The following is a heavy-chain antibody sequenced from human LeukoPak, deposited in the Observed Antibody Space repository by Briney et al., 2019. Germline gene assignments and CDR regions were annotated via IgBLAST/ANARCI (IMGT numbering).Heavy chain of an antibody. D-gene: IGHD2-2*01. Sequence: SGTLSLTCAVSGYSISSGYYWGWIRQPPGKGLEWIGSIYHSGSTYYNPSLKSRVTISVDTSKNQFSLKLSSVTAADTAVYYCARIGSAAAVTYFDYWGQGTLVTVSS. CDR2: IYHSGST. V-gene: IGHV4-38-2*01. CDR1: GYSISSGYY. J-gene: IGHJ4*02. CDR3: ARIGSAAAVTYFDY.